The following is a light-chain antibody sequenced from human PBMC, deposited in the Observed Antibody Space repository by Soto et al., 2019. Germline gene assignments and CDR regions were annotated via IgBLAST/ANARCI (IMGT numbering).Light chain of an antibody. Sequence: EIVLTQSPGTLSLSPGERATLSCRASQSVSSSYLAWHQQKPGQAPRLLIYGASSRATGIPVRFSGSGSGTDFTLTISRLEPEDFAVYYCQQYGSIPYTFGQGTKLEIK. CDR3: QQYGSIPYT. V-gene: IGKV3-20*01. CDR1: QSVSSSY. J-gene: IGKJ2*01. CDR2: GAS.